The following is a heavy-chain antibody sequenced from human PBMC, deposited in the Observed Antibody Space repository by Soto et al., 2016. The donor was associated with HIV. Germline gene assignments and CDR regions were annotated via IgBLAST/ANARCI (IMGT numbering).Heavy chain of an antibody. CDR2: INSDGSRT. Sequence: EVQLVESGGGLVQPGGSLRLSCVASGFTFSKYWMHWVRQAPGKGLVWVSRINSDGSRTSYADSVKGRFTISRDNAKNTLYPQMNSLRAEDTAVYYCARGGEYYDILTGYWGQGTLVTVSS. J-gene: IGHJ4*02. D-gene: IGHD3-9*01. CDR3: ARGGEYYDILTGY. CDR1: GFTFSKYW. V-gene: IGHV3-74*01.